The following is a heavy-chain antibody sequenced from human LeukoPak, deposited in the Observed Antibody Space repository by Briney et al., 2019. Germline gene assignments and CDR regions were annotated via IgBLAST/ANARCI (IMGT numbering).Heavy chain of an antibody. CDR3: ARGLYYYDSNGRTPYDY. V-gene: IGHV1-8*01. D-gene: IGHD3-22*01. CDR2: MNPNSGIT. CDR1: GYTFISYD. J-gene: IGHJ4*02. Sequence: ASVKVSCKASGYTFISYDINWVRQAPGQGLEWMGWMNPNSGITGYARKFQGRVSMARNTSISTAYMELSSLKSEDTAVYYCARGLYYYDSNGRTPYDYWGQGTLVTVSS.